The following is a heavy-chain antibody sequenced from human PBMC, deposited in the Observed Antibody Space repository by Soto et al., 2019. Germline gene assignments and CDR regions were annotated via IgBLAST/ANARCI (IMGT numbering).Heavy chain of an antibody. V-gene: IGHV1-18*01. J-gene: IGHJ5*02. D-gene: IGHD3-10*01. CDR2: ISAYNGNT. CDR3: ARDGSGSYYNAVGWFDP. CDR1: GYTFTSYG. Sequence: GASVKVSCKASGYTFTSYGISWVRQAPGQGFEWMGWISAYNGNTNYAQKLQGRVTMTTDSSTSTAYMELRSLRSDDTAVYYCARDGSGSYYNAVGWFDPWGQGTLVTVSS.